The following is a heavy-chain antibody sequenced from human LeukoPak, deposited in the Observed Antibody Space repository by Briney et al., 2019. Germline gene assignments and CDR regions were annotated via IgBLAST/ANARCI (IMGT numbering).Heavy chain of an antibody. V-gene: IGHV4-61*01. CDR1: SGSVNSGSYY. Sequence: SETLSLTCTVSSGSVNSGSYYRNWIRQPPGKGLEWIGYIYYSGSTNYNPSIKSRVTISVDTAKNQLSLKLSSVTAADTAVYYCARRAGYTGSWYEYWGQGTLVTVSS. CDR2: IYYSGST. CDR3: ARRAGYTGSWYEY. J-gene: IGHJ4*02. D-gene: IGHD6-13*01.